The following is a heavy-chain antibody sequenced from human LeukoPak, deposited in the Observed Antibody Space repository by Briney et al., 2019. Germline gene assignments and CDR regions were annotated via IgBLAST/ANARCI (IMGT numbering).Heavy chain of an antibody. CDR3: ARGQLLLEGYFYYMDV. CDR1: GFTSSSYP. CDR2: VSDDGNKK. Sequence: GGSLRLSCAASGFTSSSYPMHWVRQAPGKGLEWVAVVSDDGNKKFYADFVKGRFTISSDNSKNTLYLQMNSLRGEDTAVYYCARGQLLLEGYFYYMDVWGKGTTVTVSS. D-gene: IGHD2-2*01. V-gene: IGHV3-30*01. J-gene: IGHJ6*03.